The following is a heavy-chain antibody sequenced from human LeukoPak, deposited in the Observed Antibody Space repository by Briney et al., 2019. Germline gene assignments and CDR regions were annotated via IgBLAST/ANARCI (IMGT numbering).Heavy chain of an antibody. CDR1: GFTFSSYA. D-gene: IGHD3-22*01. J-gene: IGHJ4*02. CDR2: ISGSGGST. CDR3: AKEVHDGSGFTADY. Sequence: GSMRLSCAASGFTFSSYAMSWVRQAPGKGLEWVSAISGSGGSTYYADSVKGRFTISRDNSKNTLYLQMNSLRAEDTAVYYCAKEVHDGSGFTADYWGQGTLVTVSS. V-gene: IGHV3-23*01.